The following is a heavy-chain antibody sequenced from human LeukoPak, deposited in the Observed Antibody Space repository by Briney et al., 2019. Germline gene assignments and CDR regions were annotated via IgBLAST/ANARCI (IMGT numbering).Heavy chain of an antibody. V-gene: IGHV4-59*01. CDR2: IHYSGVT. CDR3: ARTIPQGSGDY. CDR1: GGSISGYY. Sequence: PSETLSLTCTVSGGSISGYYWSWIRQPPGKGLEWIAYIHYSGVTSYNPSLKSRVTISVDTSENRFSLKLSSVTAADTAVYYCARTIPQGSGDYWGQGTLVTVSS. D-gene: IGHD3-10*01. J-gene: IGHJ4*02.